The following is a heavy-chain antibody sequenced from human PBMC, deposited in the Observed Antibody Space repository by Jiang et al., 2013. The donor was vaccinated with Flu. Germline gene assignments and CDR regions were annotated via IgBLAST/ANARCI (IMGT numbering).Heavy chain of an antibody. D-gene: IGHD3-16*01. CDR3: ARHGGMITYYYAMDV. CDR2: SILVTLIP. CDR1: GYSLPTTG. Sequence: LVESGAEVKKPGESLKISCRGSGYSLPTTGSPECARCPGKAWSGWGASILVTLIPDTARLFQGQVTISADKSISTAYLQWSTLKASDTAMYYCARHGGMITYYYAMDVWGQGTTVTVSS. J-gene: IGHJ6*02. V-gene: IGHV5-51*01.